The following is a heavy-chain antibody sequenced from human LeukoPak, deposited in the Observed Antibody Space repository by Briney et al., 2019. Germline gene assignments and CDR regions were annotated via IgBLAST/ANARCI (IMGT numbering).Heavy chain of an antibody. Sequence: ASVKVSCKASGYTFSNFDINWVRQAPGQGPEWMGWMNPVTGNAGSAQKFQGRVTLTRVMSISTAYMELSSLTFDDTAFYYCARAPMGTAALYWGQGTLITVSS. D-gene: IGHD2-2*01. CDR1: GYTFSNFD. CDR3: ARAPMGTAALY. V-gene: IGHV1-8*01. J-gene: IGHJ4*02. CDR2: MNPVTGNA.